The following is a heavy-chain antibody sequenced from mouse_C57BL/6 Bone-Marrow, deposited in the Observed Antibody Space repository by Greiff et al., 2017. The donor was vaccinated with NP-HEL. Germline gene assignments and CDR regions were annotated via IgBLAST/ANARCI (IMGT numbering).Heavy chain of an antibody. D-gene: IGHD2-2*01. CDR2: IDPSDSYT. V-gene: IGHV1-69*01. J-gene: IGHJ2*01. CDR1: GYTFTSYW. Sequence: QVQLQQPGAELVMPGASVKLSCKASGYTFTSYWMHWVKQRPGQGLEWIGEIDPSDSYTNYNQKFKGKSTLTVDKSSSTAYMQLSSLTSEDSAVYYCARRAVTYYFDYWGQGTT. CDR3: ARRAVTYYFDY.